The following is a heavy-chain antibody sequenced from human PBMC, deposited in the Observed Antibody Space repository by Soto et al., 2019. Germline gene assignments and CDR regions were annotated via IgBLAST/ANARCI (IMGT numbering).Heavy chain of an antibody. CDR3: ERERGEY. V-gene: IGHV4-39*02. CDR1: VFSIISIIYY. D-gene: IGHD3-16*01. J-gene: IGHJ4*02. Sequence: SDTLSLTCTFSVFSIISIIYYWGWIRQPPGKGLEWIGSIYYSGSTYYNPSLKSRVTISVDTSKNQFSLKLSSVTAADTAVYYCERERGEYWGKGNMVNVSS. CDR2: IYYSGST.